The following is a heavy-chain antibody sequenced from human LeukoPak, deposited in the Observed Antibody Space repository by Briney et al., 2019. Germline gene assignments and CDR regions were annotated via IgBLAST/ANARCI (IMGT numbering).Heavy chain of an antibody. V-gene: IGHV4-59*12. CDR1: GGSISSYY. CDR2: IYYSGST. Sequence: SETLSLTCTVSGGSISSYYWSWIRQPPGKGLEWIGYIYYSGSTNYNPSLKSRVTISVDTSKNQFSLELSSVTAADTAVYYCARAEGTFDYWGQGTLVTVSS. D-gene: IGHD1-1*01. J-gene: IGHJ4*02. CDR3: ARAEGTFDY.